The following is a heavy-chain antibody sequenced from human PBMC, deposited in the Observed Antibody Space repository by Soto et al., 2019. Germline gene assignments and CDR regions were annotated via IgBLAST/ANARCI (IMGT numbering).Heavy chain of an antibody. Sequence: SETLSLTCTVSGGSISSYYWSWIRQPPGKGLEWIGYIYYSGSTNYNPSLKSRVTISVDTSKNQFSLKLSSVTAADTAVYFFAREVDYAVRAFDICGQGTMVTVSS. CDR2: IYYSGST. D-gene: IGHD3-16*01. CDR1: GGSISSYY. V-gene: IGHV4-59*01. J-gene: IGHJ3*02. CDR3: AREVDYAVRAFDI.